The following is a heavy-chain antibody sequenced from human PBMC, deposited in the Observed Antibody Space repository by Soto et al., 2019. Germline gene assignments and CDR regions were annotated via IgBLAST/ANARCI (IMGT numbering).Heavy chain of an antibody. Sequence: GASVKVSCNASGYTFIGYYIHWVRQAPGQGLEWMGWINPNSGGTNYAQRFQGWVTMTRDRSISTAYMELSRLKSDDTAVYYCARVGGGLASLGYYGMDVWGQGTTVTVS. V-gene: IGHV1-2*04. J-gene: IGHJ6*02. CDR2: INPNSGGT. CDR3: ARVGGGLASLGYYGMDV. D-gene: IGHD3-10*01. CDR1: GYTFIGYY.